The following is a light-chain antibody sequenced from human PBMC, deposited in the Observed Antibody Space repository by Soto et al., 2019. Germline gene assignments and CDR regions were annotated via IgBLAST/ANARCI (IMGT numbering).Light chain of an antibody. J-gene: IGKJ5*01. CDR1: QTITNY. V-gene: IGKV1-39*01. Sequence: DIQMTQSPSSLSASVGDRVTITCRASQTITNYLNWYQQKPGKAPKSLIYAASSLQSGVPSRFSGSGSGTDFALTISSLQPEDFATYYCQQLNSLITFGQGTRLEIK. CDR2: AAS. CDR3: QQLNSLIT.